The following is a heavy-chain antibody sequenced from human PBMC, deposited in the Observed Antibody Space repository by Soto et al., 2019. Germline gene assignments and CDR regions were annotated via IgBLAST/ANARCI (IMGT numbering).Heavy chain of an antibody. D-gene: IGHD2-21*01. Sequence: PSETLSLTCSVSGAALNSGNYYWSWIRQVPGKGLEWIGHIYVTGAVDYNPSLRDRITISQDTSERQFSLNLRLVTAADTAVYYCARLRIATNNYKWLDPWGQGTRVTV. CDR2: IYVTGAV. J-gene: IGHJ5*02. V-gene: IGHV4-31*03. CDR1: GAALNSGNYY. CDR3: ARLRIATNNYKWLDP.